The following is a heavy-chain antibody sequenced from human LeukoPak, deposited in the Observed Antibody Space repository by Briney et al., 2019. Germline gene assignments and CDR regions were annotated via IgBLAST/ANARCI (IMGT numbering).Heavy chain of an antibody. D-gene: IGHD3-22*01. Sequence: GGSLRLSCAASGFTFSPYTMSWVRQAPGKGLEWVSGIGGGGENTNYADSVKGRFTISRDNSKNTLYLQMNSLRAEDTAVYYCAKWDTYYDSSGYYFYWGQGTLVTVSS. J-gene: IGHJ4*02. V-gene: IGHV3-23*01. CDR3: AKWDTYYDSSGYYFY. CDR1: GFTFSPYT. CDR2: IGGGGENT.